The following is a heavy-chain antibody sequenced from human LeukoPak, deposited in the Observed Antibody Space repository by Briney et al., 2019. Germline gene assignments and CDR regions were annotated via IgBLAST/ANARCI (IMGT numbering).Heavy chain of an antibody. CDR3: ARERGDILTGYYLDY. V-gene: IGHV4-34*01. CDR1: GGSFSGYY. J-gene: IGHJ4*02. CDR2: INHSGST. D-gene: IGHD3-9*01. Sequence: PSETLSLTCAVYGGSFSGYYWSWIRQPPGKGLEWIGEINHSGSTNYNPSLKSRVTISVDTSKNQFSLKLSSVTAADTAVYYCARERGDILTGYYLDYWGQGTLVTVSS.